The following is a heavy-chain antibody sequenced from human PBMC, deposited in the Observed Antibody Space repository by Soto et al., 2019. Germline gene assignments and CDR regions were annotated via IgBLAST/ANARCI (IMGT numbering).Heavy chain of an antibody. CDR2: INPSGRT. CDR1: GESFGDSY. D-gene: IGHD3-3*01. V-gene: IGHV4-34*01. CDR3: ARWAYDCRDGFEI. Sequence: QVQLQQWGTGLLKPSETLSLTCGVYGESFGDSYWSWIRQPTGQVLEWIGEINPSGRTKYKSSLKSRGTISIDTSKNQFPRKLTSVSAADTAVDFCARWAYDCRDGFEIWGPAPMGSVSS. J-gene: IGHJ3*02.